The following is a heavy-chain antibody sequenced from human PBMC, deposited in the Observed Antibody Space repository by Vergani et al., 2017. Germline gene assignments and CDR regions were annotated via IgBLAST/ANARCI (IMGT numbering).Heavy chain of an antibody. CDR2: IYPGDSDT. Sequence: EVQLVPSGAEVKKPGESLKISCKGSGYSFTSYWIGWVRQMPGKGLEWMGIIYPGDSDTRYSPSFQGQVTISADKSISTAYLQWGSLKASDTAMYYCARGLRGGSGSPTGTGAFDIWGQGTMVTVSS. CDR1: GYSFTSYW. J-gene: IGHJ3*02. D-gene: IGHD3-22*01. V-gene: IGHV5-51*03. CDR3: ARGLRGGSGSPTGTGAFDI.